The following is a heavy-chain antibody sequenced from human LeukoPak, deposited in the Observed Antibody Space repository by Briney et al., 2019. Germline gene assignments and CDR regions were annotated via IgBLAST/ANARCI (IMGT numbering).Heavy chain of an antibody. Sequence: PGGSLRLSCAASGFTFSSYGMHWVRQAPGKGLEWVAVIWYDGSNKYYADSVKGRFTISRDNSKNTLYLQMNSLRAEDTAVYYCARDFGLAAAGIGYWGQGTLVTVSS. V-gene: IGHV3-33*01. CDR2: IWYDGSNK. CDR1: GFTFSSYG. J-gene: IGHJ4*02. CDR3: ARDFGLAAAGIGY. D-gene: IGHD6-13*01.